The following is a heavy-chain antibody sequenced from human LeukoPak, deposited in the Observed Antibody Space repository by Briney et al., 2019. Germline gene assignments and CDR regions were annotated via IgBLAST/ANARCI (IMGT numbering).Heavy chain of an antibody. CDR2: IKKKGDGGTT. Sequence: GGSLRLSCAASGFPFSDDWMNWVRQAPGKGLEWVGRIKKKGDGGTTDYAAPVKGRFTISRDDSKNTLYLEMNNLKIEDTAVYYCTTVTMVRDYDYWGQGTLVTVSS. V-gene: IGHV3-15*01. CDR3: TTVTMVRDYDY. D-gene: IGHD3-10*01. J-gene: IGHJ4*02. CDR1: GFPFSDDW.